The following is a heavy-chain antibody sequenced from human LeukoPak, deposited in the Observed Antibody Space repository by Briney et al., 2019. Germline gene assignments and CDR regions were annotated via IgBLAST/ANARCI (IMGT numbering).Heavy chain of an antibody. CDR3: ARTNGYYYYYGMDV. D-gene: IGHD2-8*01. V-gene: IGHV4-59*01. CDR1: GGSISSYY. Sequence: SETLSLTCTVSGGSISSYYWSWIRQPPGEGLEWIGYIYYSGSTNYNPSLKSRVTISVDTSKKQFSLILSSVTAADTAVYYCARTNGYYYYYGMDVWGQGTTVTVSS. J-gene: IGHJ6*02. CDR2: IYYSGST.